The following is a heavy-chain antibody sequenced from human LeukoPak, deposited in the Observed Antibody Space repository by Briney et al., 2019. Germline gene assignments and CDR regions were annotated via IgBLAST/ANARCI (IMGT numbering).Heavy chain of an antibody. CDR2: ISYDGSNK. CDR1: GFSFSSYA. D-gene: IGHD3-10*01. V-gene: IGHV3-30-3*01. CDR3: ARGVLSTMVRGVLDY. Sequence: GGSLRLSCAASGFSFSSYAMHWVRQAPGKGLEWVAVISYDGSNKYYADSVKGRFTISRDNSKNTLYLQMNSLRAEDTAVYYCARGVLSTMVRGVLDYWGQGTLVTVSS. J-gene: IGHJ4*02.